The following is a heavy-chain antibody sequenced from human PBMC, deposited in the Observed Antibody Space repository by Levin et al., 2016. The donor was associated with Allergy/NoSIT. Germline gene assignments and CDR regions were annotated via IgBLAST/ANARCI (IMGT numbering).Heavy chain of an antibody. CDR2: IFHSGNT. J-gene: IGHJ3*02. V-gene: IGHV4-59*08. CDR1: GGSMTNLY. D-gene: IGHD5/OR15-5a*01. Sequence: GSLRLSCSVSGGSMTNLYWSWIRQPPGKGLEWIGHIFHSGNTVYNPSLLSRVSILVDTSKNQFSLKLRSVTAADTAVYYCARHNVDSFGVYSNDAFDIWGQGTRVTVSS. CDR3: ARHNVDSFGVYSNDAFDI.